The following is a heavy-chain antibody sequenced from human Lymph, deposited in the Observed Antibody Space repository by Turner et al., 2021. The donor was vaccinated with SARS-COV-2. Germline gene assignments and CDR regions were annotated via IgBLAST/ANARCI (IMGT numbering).Heavy chain of an antibody. D-gene: IGHD3-3*01. CDR2: VEPEDGET. J-gene: IGHJ6*02. V-gene: IGHV1-24*01. CDR3: ATGPYDLWSGPYPGYYGMDV. CDR1: GYTLTEVS. Sequence: QVQLVQSGAEVKKPGASVKVSCKVSGYTLTEVSMHGVRQAPGTGLEWMGGVEPEDGETNYAKKIQGRVTMNDEATTDTAYMELSRLRSKDTAVYYCATGPYDLWSGPYPGYYGMDVWGQGTTVTVSS.